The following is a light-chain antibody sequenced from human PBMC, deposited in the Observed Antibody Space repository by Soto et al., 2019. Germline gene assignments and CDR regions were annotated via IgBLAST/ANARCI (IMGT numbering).Light chain of an antibody. J-gene: IGKJ5*01. CDR2: DAS. Sequence: DTPSFSPGERATPSCRASPSVTSNLAWYQQALGQAPRLLIYDASNRATGIPARFSGSGSGTDFTLTISGLQSEDSAVYFCQQYNNWPYPFGQRRLLAVK. CDR1: PSVTSN. CDR3: QQYNNWPYP. V-gene: IGKV3D-15*01.